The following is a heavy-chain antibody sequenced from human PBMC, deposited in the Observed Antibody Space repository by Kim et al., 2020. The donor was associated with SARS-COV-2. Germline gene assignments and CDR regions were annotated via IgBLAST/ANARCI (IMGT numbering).Heavy chain of an antibody. J-gene: IGHJ4*02. D-gene: IGHD3-9*01. Sequence: SVKVSCKASGDTFKRIAITWVRQAPGQGLEWMGGIIPIFATTNYAQRFQGRVTITADESTSTAYMELSSLRSEDTAVYYCARGDYDILTGDPRFYLDYWGQGPIVTDSS. CDR1: GDTFKRIA. CDR2: IIPIFATT. V-gene: IGHV1-69*13. CDR3: ARGDYDILTGDPRFYLDY.